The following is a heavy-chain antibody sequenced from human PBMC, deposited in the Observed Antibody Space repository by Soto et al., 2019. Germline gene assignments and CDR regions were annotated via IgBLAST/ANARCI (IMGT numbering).Heavy chain of an antibody. Sequence: GASVKVSCKVSGYTLTELSMHWVRQAPGKGLEWMGGFDPEDGETIYAQKFQGRVTMTEDTSTDTAYMELSSLRSEDTAVYYCATSAVYSSSSGWFDPWGRGTLVTVSS. V-gene: IGHV1-24*01. CDR1: GYTLTELS. CDR2: FDPEDGET. CDR3: ATSAVYSSSSGWFDP. J-gene: IGHJ5*02. D-gene: IGHD6-6*01.